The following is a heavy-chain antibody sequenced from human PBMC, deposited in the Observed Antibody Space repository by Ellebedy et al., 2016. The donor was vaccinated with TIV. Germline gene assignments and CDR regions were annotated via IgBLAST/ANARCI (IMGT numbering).Heavy chain of an antibody. Sequence: MPSETLSLTCAISGDSVSSNSAAWNWIRQSPSRGLEWLGRTYYRSTWYNDYAVSVKSRITINPDTSKNQFSLQLNSVTPEDTAVYYCAREEGQWLVHRDWYFDLWGRGTLVTVSS. CDR2: TYYRSTWYN. D-gene: IGHD6-19*01. J-gene: IGHJ2*01. CDR1: GDSVSSNSAA. V-gene: IGHV6-1*01. CDR3: AREEGQWLVHRDWYFDL.